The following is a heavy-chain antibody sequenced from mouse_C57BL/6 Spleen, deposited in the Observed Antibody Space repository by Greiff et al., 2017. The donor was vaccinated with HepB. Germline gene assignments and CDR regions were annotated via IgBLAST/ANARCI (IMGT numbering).Heavy chain of an antibody. CDR1: GFNIKDDY. D-gene: IGHD1-1*01. Sequence: VQLQQSGAELVRPGASVKLSCTASGFNIKDDYMHWVKQRPEQGLEWIGWIDPENGDTEYASKFQGKATITADTSSNTAYLQLSSLTSEDTAVYYCTFYGRSPRAMDYWGQGTSVTVSS. J-gene: IGHJ4*01. CDR2: IDPENGDT. CDR3: TFYGRSPRAMDY. V-gene: IGHV14-4*01.